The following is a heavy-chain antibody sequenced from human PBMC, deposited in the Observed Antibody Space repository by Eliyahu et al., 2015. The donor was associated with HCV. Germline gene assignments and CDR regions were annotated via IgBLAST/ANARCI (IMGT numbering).Heavy chain of an antibody. CDR3: AKDSLPFYDSPTRGYYMDV. D-gene: IGHD3-22*01. J-gene: IGHJ6*03. CDR1: GFTFSSYG. Sequence: QVQLVESGGGVVQPGRSLRLSCAASGFTFSSYGMHWVRQAPGKVLEWVAVISYDGSNKYYADSVKGRFTISRDNSKNTLYLQMNSLRAEDTAVYYCAKDSLPFYDSPTRGYYMDVWGKGTTVTVSS. V-gene: IGHV3-30*18. CDR2: ISYDGSNK.